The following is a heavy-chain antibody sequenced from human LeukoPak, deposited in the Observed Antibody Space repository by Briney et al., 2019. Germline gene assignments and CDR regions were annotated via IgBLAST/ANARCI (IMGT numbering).Heavy chain of an antibody. CDR1: GGSISSSSNY. V-gene: IGHV4-39*01. Sequence: SETLSLTCTVSGGSISSSSNYWGWIRQPPGKGLEWIGSIYYSGTTYYNPSLKSRVTISVDTSKNQFSLKLTSVTAADTAMYYCASDRSGLSFCFWGQGTLVTVSS. CDR3: ASDRSGLSFCF. J-gene: IGHJ4*02. CDR2: IYYSGTT. D-gene: IGHD3-22*01.